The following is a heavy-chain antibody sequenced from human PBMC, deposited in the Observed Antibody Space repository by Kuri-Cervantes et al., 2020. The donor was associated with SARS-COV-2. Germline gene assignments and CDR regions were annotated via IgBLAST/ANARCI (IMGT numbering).Heavy chain of an antibody. CDR1: GGTFSSYA. CDR3: ARDRGSSGWSWVYYYYGMDV. D-gene: IGHD6-19*01. CDR2: IIPIFGTA. J-gene: IGHJ6*02. V-gene: IGHV1-69*05. Sequence: SVKVSCKASGGTFSSYAISWVRQALGQGLEWMGGIIPIFGTANYAQKLQGRVTMTTDTSTSTAYMELRSLRSDDTAVYYCARDRGSSGWSWVYYYYGMDVWGQGTTVPVSS.